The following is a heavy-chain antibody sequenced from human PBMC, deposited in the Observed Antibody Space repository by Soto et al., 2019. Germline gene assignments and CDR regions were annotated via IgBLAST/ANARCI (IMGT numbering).Heavy chain of an antibody. V-gene: IGHV1-69*13. D-gene: IGHD6-13*01. CDR2: IIPIFGTA. CDR1: GGTFSSYA. J-gene: IGHJ6*02. Sequence: GASVKVSCKASGGTFSSYAISWVRQAPGQGLEWMGGIIPIFGTANYAQKFQGRVTITADESTSTAYMGLSSLSSEDTAVYYCASYIAAAGYYYYYYGMDVWGQGTTVTVSS. CDR3: ASYIAAAGYYYYYYGMDV.